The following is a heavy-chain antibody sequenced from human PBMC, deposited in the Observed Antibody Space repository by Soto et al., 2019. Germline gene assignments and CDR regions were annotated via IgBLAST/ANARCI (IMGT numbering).Heavy chain of an antibody. CDR1: GFAFNNYG. D-gene: IGHD2-2*01. Sequence: GGSLRLSCTVSGFAFNNYGINWVRQAPGKGLEWVSSISKSDYTYYSDSVKGRFTISRDNAKNSVSLQMNTLRVEDTAVYYRAREDSIIIPAVSDFWGQGTLVTVSS. V-gene: IGHV3-21*01. CDR3: AREDSIIIPAVSDF. J-gene: IGHJ4*02. CDR2: ISKSDYT.